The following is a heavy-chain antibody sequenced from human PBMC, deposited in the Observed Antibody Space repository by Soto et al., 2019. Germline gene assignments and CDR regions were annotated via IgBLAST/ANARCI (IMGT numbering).Heavy chain of an antibody. CDR2: SWYDGSKD. J-gene: IGHJ6*02. CDR3: AREGFRSESINHYYGMDV. CDR1: GFTFGSHG. V-gene: IGHV3-33*01. Sequence: QVQLVESGGGVVQPGRSLTLSCAASGFTFGSHGMHWVRQAPGKGLEWVARSWYDGSKDNYADSVKGRFTISRDNFKNHLYLQMSSLRTEDTAVYFCAREGFRSESINHYYGMDVWGQGTTVAVSS. D-gene: IGHD3-3*01.